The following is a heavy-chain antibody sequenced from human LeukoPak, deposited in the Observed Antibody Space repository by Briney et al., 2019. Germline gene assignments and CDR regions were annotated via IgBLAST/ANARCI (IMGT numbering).Heavy chain of an antibody. CDR3: ARGSSSNFDY. CDR1: GFTFNNYA. D-gene: IGHD6-6*01. Sequence: GRSLRLSCAASGFTFNNYALTWVRQTPGKGLEWVSYISSTSSTIYYADSVKGRFTISRDNAKNSVYLQMNSLRAEDTAVYYCARGSSSNFDYWGQGTLVSVSS. J-gene: IGHJ4*02. CDR2: ISSTSSTI. V-gene: IGHV3-48*01.